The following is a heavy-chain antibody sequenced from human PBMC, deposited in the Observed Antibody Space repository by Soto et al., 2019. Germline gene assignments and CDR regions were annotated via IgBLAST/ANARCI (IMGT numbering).Heavy chain of an antibody. CDR2: IGTAGDT. V-gene: IGHV3-13*01. Sequence: EVQLVESGGGLVQPGGSLRLSCAASGFTFSSYDMHWVRQATGKGLEWVSAIGTAGDTYYPGSVKGRFTISRENAKNSLYLQMNSLRAEDTAVYYCARDPEKYSGSDLGIDYWGQGTLVTVSS. CDR1: GFTFSSYD. CDR3: ARDPEKYSGSDLGIDY. J-gene: IGHJ4*02. D-gene: IGHD5-12*01.